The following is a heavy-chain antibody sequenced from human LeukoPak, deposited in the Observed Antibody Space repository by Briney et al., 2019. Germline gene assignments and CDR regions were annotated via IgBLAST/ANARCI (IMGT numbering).Heavy chain of an antibody. CDR2: IFPGDSDT. V-gene: IGHV5-51*01. Sequence: GESLKISCKGSGYNFTIYWIGWVRQMPGKGLEWMGIIFPGDSDTTYSPSVQGQVTISADKSVSTAYLQWSSLKASDTAMYYCARLTGDWFDPWGQGTLVTVSS. D-gene: IGHD3-10*01. J-gene: IGHJ5*02. CDR1: GYNFTIYW. CDR3: ARLTGDWFDP.